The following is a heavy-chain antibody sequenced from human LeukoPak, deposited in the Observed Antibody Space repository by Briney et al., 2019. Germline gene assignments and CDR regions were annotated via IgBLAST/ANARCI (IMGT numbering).Heavy chain of an antibody. V-gene: IGHV3-7*01. CDR1: GFTFTNKF. CDR2: IKQDGSET. CDR3: VREGFYFFDF. J-gene: IGHJ4*01. Sequence: PGGSLRLSCAASGFTFTNKFMSWVRQVPGKGLEWVANIKQDGSETTYADSVRGRFTIFRDNATDSVYLQMNSLRAEDSATYYCVREGFYFFDFWGQGTLVTVSS.